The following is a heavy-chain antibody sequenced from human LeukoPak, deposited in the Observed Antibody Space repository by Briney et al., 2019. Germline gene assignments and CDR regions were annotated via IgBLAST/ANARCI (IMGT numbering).Heavy chain of an antibody. Sequence: SETLSLTCAVYGGSFSGYYWSWIRQPPGKGLEWIGEINHSGSTNYNPSLKSRVTISVDTSKNQFSLKLSSVTAADTAVYYCSGGFYYMDVWGKGTTVTISS. J-gene: IGHJ6*03. D-gene: IGHD3-16*01. V-gene: IGHV4-34*01. CDR2: INHSGST. CDR1: GGSFSGYY. CDR3: SGGFYYMDV.